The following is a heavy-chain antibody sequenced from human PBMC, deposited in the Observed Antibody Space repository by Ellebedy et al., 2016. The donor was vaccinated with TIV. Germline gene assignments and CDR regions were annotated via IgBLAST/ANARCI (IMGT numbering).Heavy chain of an antibody. V-gene: IGHV4-61*02. CDR3: AREGPGSGRRYYYYGMDV. D-gene: IGHD3-10*01. Sequence: SETLSLXXTVSGGSFSSCSFYWIWIRQPAGKGLEWIGCIYTSGSTNYNPSLKSRVTMSVDTSKNQLSLKLSSVTAADTAVYYCAREGPGSGRRYYYYGMDVWGQGTTVTVSS. J-gene: IGHJ6*02. CDR2: IYTSGST. CDR1: GGSFSSCSFY.